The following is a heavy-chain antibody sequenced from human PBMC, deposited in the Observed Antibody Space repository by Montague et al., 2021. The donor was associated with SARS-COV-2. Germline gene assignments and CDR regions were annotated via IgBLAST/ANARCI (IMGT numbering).Heavy chain of an antibody. J-gene: IGHJ5*02. Sequence: SETLSLTCTVSNGSINSYYWSWVRQPPGKRLEWIGYIYYRESTNYNPSLESRVTMSIDTSKNQFSLKLRSVTAADTAVYFCAREGLHNWFDPWGQGTLVIVSS. CDR1: NGSINSYY. CDR3: AREGLHNWFDP. CDR2: IYYREST. V-gene: IGHV4-59*01.